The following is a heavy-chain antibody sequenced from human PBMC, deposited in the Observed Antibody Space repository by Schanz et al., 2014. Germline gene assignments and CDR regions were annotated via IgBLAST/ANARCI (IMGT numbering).Heavy chain of an antibody. J-gene: IGHJ3*02. CDR1: GFSISDHT. V-gene: IGHV3-74*02. CDR2: IISDGSVT. D-gene: IGHD2-21*02. CDR3: TRLVVTPLSDAFDI. Sequence: EVQLVESGGGLVQPGGSLRLSCAASGFSISDHTMRWDRQAPGKGLVWVSRIISDGSVTNYADSVKGRFTISRDNARNTLYLQMNSLRAEDTAVYYCTRLVVTPLSDAFDIWGQGTLVTVSS.